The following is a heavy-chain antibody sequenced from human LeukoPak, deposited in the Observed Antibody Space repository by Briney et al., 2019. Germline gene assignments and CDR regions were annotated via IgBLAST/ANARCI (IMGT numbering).Heavy chain of an antibody. V-gene: IGHV3-48*01. CDR3: ASDPLSSSSFDY. J-gene: IGHJ4*02. CDR2: RSSTTI. D-gene: IGHD6-13*01. Sequence: GGSLRLSCAASGFTFSSYCMNWVRQAPGKGLEWVCRSSTTIYYADSVKGRFTISRDNAKNSLYLQMNSLRAEDTAVYYCASDPLSSSSFDYWGQGTLVTVSS. CDR1: GFTFSSYC.